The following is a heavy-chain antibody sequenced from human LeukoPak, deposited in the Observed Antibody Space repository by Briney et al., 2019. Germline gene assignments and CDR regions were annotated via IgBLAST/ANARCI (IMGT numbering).Heavy chain of an antibody. Sequence: ASETLSLTCTVSGGSISSYYWSWIRQPPGKGLEWIGYAHYSGSTNYNPSLKSRVTISVDTSKNQFSLKLSSLTAADTAVYYCARDGRYYYAFNIWGQGTMVTVSS. CDR2: AHYSGST. J-gene: IGHJ3*02. D-gene: IGHD1-26*01. CDR3: ARDGRYYYAFNI. CDR1: GGSISSYY. V-gene: IGHV4-59*12.